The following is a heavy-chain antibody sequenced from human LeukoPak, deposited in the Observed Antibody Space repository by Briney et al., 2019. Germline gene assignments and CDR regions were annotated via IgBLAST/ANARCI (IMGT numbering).Heavy chain of an antibody. V-gene: IGHV3-30*04. Sequence: GRSLRLSFAASGFTFSSYAMHWVRQAPGKGLGWVAVISYDGSNKYYADSVKGRFTISRDNSKNTLYLQMNSLRAEDTAVYYCARAPDGYSGFEADYWGQGTLVTVSS. CDR3: ARAPDGYSGFEADY. J-gene: IGHJ4*02. CDR1: GFTFSSYA. D-gene: IGHD5-12*01. CDR2: ISYDGSNK.